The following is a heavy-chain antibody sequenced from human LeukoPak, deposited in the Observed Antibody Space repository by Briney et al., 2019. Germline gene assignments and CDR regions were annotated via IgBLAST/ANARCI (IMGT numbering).Heavy chain of an antibody. CDR2: TRNKVNGYTT. V-gene: IGHV3-72*01. Sequence: PGGSLRLSCAASGLTLSDHYVDWVRQAPGKGLEWVGRTRNKVNGYTTEYAASVKGRFTISRDDSKNSLYLQLSSLKTEDTAMYYCVRVRGSGWDQNYLDCWGQGTLVTVSS. D-gene: IGHD6-19*01. J-gene: IGHJ4*02. CDR3: VRVRGSGWDQNYLDC. CDR1: GLTLSDHY.